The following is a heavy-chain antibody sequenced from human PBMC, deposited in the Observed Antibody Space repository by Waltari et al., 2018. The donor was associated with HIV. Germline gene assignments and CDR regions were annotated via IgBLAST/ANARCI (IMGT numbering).Heavy chain of an antibody. CDR1: GITLTNHW. Sequence: EVQLVQSGAEVKKPGESLKISCKGSGITLTNHWIAWVRQMPGKGLEWMGIIYPGDSDTRYSPSFQGQVTISADKSLNTAYLQWSSLKASDTGIYFCARHQVWDHDSRGRPLYYDMDVWGQGTTVTVSS. V-gene: IGHV5-51*01. D-gene: IGHD3-22*01. CDR3: ARHQVWDHDSRGRPLYYDMDV. J-gene: IGHJ6*02. CDR2: IYPGDSDT.